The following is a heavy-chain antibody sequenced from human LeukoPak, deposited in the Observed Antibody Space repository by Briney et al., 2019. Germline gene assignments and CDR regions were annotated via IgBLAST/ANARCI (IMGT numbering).Heavy chain of an antibody. J-gene: IGHJ1*01. CDR2: INHSGST. Sequence: SETLSLTCAVYGGSFSGYHWSWIRQPPGKGLEWIGEINHSGSTNYNPSLKSRVTISVDTSKNQFSLKLSSVTAADTAVYYCARGNFLYYDILTGYSVYFQHWGQGTLVTVSS. CDR3: ARGNFLYYDILTGYSVYFQH. CDR1: GGSFSGYH. V-gene: IGHV4-34*01. D-gene: IGHD3-9*01.